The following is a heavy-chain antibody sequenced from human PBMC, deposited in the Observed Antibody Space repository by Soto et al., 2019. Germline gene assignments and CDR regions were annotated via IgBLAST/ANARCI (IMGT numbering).Heavy chain of an antibody. D-gene: IGHD6-13*01. Sequence: GGSLRLSCTASGFTFGDYAMSWFRQAPGKGLEWVGFIRSKAYGGTTEYAASVKGRFTISRDDSKSIAYLQMNSLKTEDTAVYYCTRSSSSWLYAFDIWGQGTMVTVSS. V-gene: IGHV3-49*03. CDR2: IRSKAYGGTT. CDR1: GFTFGDYA. CDR3: TRSSSSWLYAFDI. J-gene: IGHJ3*02.